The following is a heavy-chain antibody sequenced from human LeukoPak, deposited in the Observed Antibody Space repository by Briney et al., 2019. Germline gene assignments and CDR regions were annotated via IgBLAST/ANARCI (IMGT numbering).Heavy chain of an antibody. V-gene: IGHV3-49*04. CDR2: IRSKAYRGTT. CDR3: SRGPIQLWVHNGVDV. CDR1: GFNFGDHA. D-gene: IGHD5-18*01. J-gene: IGHJ6*02. Sequence: GGSLRLSCTASGFNFGDHAMTWVRQAPGKGLEWVGFIRSKAYRGTTEYAASVKGRFTISRDDSKSVVYLQMNSLKSEDTAVYYCSRGPIQLWVHNGVDVWGQGTTVTVSS.